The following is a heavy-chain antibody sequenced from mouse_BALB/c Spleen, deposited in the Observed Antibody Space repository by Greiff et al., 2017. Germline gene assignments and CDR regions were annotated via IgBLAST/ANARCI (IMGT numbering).Heavy chain of an antibody. V-gene: IGHV5-6*01. J-gene: IGHJ3*01. CDR1: GFTFSSYG. D-gene: IGHD2-3*01. Sequence: EVKVVESGGDLVKPGGSLKLSCAASGFTFSSYGMSWVRQTPDKRLEWVATISSGGSYTYYPDSVKGRFTISRDNAKNTLYLQMSSLKSEDTAMYYCASLMVTNLFFAYWGQGTLVTVSA. CDR3: ASLMVTNLFFAY. CDR2: ISSGGSYT.